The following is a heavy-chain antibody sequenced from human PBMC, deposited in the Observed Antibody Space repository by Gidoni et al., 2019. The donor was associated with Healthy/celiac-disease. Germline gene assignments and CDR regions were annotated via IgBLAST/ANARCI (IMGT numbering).Heavy chain of an antibody. CDR3: ARERGPYSSSWYFDY. CDR2: ISYDEYNK. Sequence: SYAMHWVRQAPGKGLEWVAVISYDEYNKYYADSVKGRFTISRDNSKNTLYLQMNSLRPEDTAVYYCARERGPYSSSWYFDYWGQGTLVTVSS. CDR1: SYA. D-gene: IGHD6-13*01. V-gene: IGHV3-30-3*01. J-gene: IGHJ4*02.